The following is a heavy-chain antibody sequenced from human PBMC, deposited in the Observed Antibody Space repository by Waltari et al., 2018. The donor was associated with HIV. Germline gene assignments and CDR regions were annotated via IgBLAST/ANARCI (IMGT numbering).Heavy chain of an antibody. V-gene: IGHV3-30*04. CDR3: AREGKIGRGLFDY. CDR2: ISYDGSNK. J-gene: IGHJ4*02. CDR1: GFPFSSYA. D-gene: IGHD1-26*01. Sequence: QVQLVESGGGVVQPGRSLRLSCAASGFPFSSYAMHGVRKAPGKGLEWVAVISYDGSNKYYADSVKGRFTISRDNSKNTLYQQMNSLRAEDTAVYYCAREGKIGRGLFDYWGQGTLVTVSS.